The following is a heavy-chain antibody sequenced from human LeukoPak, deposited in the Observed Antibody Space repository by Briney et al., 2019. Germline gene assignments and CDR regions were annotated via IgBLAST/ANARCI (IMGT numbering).Heavy chain of an antibody. D-gene: IGHD2-2*01. J-gene: IGHJ4*02. V-gene: IGHV1-2*02. Sequence: ASVKVSCKASGYTFTDYYMHWVRQAPGQGIEWMGWINPNSGGTNYAQKFQGRVTMIRDKSISTAYMELSGLRSDDTAVYYCARSSRYCSSTSCYFVQWGQGTLVTVSS. CDR1: GYTFTDYY. CDR3: ARSSRYCSSTSCYFVQ. CDR2: INPNSGGT.